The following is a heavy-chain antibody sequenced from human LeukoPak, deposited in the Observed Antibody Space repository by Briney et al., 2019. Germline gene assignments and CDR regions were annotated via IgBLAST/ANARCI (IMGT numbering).Heavy chain of an antibody. CDR2: INHSGST. CDR3: ARGGEYSSSSFDY. V-gene: IGHV4-34*01. J-gene: IGHJ4*02. D-gene: IGHD6-6*01. Sequence: SETLSLTCAVYGGSFCGYYWSWIRQPPGKGLEWIGEINHSGSTNYNPSLKSRVTISVDTSKNQFSLKLSSVTAADTAVYYCARGGEYSSSSFDYWGQGTLVTVSS. CDR1: GGSFCGYY.